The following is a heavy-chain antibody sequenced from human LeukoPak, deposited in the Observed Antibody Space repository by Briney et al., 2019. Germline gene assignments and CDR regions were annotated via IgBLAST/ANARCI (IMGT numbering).Heavy chain of an antibody. J-gene: IGHJ2*01. Sequence: SGGSLRLSCAASGFTYSSYAMSWVRQAPGKGLEWVAAISGGGGSTYYADSVKGRFTISRDNSKNTLDLQMHSLRAEDTAVYYCAKYYFDSSGYYYLRKNWYFDLWGRGTLVTVSS. CDR1: GFTYSSYA. D-gene: IGHD3-22*01. CDR2: ISGGGGST. V-gene: IGHV3-23*01. CDR3: AKYYFDSSGYYYLRKNWYFDL.